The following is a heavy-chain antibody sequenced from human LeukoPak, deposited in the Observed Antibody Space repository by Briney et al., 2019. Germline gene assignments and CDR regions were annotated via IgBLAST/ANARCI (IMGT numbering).Heavy chain of an antibody. J-gene: IGHJ3*02. CDR2: LNWNGGST. CDR3: AREPTITGTLDAFDI. Sequence: GGSLRLLCSASGFNFDDYGVSWVRQAPGKGLELVSGLNWNGGSTGYADSVKGRFTISRDNAKNSLYLQMNSLRAEDTALYYCAREPTITGTLDAFDIWGQGTMVTVSS. CDR1: GFNFDDYG. V-gene: IGHV3-20*04. D-gene: IGHD1-7*01.